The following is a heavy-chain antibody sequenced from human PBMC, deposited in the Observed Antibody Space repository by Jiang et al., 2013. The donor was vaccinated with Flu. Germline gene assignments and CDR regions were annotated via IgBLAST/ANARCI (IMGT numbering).Heavy chain of an antibody. J-gene: IGHJ4*02. Sequence: KPSETLSLTCAVYGGSFSGYYWSWIRQPPGKGLEWIGEINHSGSTNYNPSLKSRVTISVDTSKNQFSLKLSSVTAADTAVYYCARVGYGDYVQGYWGQGTLVTVSS. CDR1: GGSFSGYY. V-gene: IGHV4-34*01. CDR3: ARVGYGDYVQGY. CDR2: INHSGST. D-gene: IGHD4-17*01.